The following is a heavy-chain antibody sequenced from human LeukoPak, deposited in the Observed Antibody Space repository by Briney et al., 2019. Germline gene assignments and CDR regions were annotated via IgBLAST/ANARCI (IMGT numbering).Heavy chain of an antibody. Sequence: GGSLRLSFAASGLTFNNYSINWGRQAPGKGVGWVSALSGSGGSTSYADSVKGRFTISRDNSRDTLYLQMKSLRAEDTAVYYCAKTPRNSGWWIDYWGQGTLVTVSS. D-gene: IGHD6-19*01. CDR1: GLTFNNYS. J-gene: IGHJ4*02. CDR3: AKTPRNSGWWIDY. V-gene: IGHV3-23*01. CDR2: LSGSGGST.